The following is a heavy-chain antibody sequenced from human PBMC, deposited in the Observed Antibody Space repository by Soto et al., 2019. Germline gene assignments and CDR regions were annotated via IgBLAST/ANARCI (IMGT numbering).Heavy chain of an antibody. CDR2: ISSSSSYT. CDR1: GSTFTDYY. V-gene: IGHV3-11*05. D-gene: IGHD5-12*01. CDR3: ARDHHRYSGYDYVDY. J-gene: IGHJ4*02. Sequence: LRLSSAASGSTFTDYYMSWTRQAPRKGLEWVPYISSSSSYTNYADSVKGRFTISRDNAKNSLYLQMNSLRAEDTPVYYYARDHHRYSGYDYVDYWGQGTLVTVSS.